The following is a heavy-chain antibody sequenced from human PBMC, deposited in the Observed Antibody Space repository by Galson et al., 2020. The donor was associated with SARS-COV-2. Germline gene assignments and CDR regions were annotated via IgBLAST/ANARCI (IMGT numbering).Heavy chain of an antibody. Sequence: ASVKVSCKASGYTFTSYDIHWVRPATGQGLEWMGWMNPNSGNTGYAQKFQGRVTMTRNTAISTAYMELSSLRSEDTAVYYCAREIGLLWFGELMNYCYGMDVWGQGTTVTVSS. D-gene: IGHD3-10*01. CDR2: MNPNSGNT. CDR1: GYTFTSYD. CDR3: AREIGLLWFGELMNYCYGMDV. V-gene: IGHV1-8*01. J-gene: IGHJ6*02.